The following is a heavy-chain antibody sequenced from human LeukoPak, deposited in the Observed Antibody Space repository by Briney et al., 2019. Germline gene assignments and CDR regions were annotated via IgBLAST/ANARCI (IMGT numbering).Heavy chain of an antibody. Sequence: ASVKVSCKASGYTFIDYFIYWVRQAPGQGLEWMGRINPNIGGTKYAQKFQGRVTMTRDTSSSTTYMELSRLRPDDTAVYYCARVGDGLNDGFDIWGQGTMVTVSS. CDR3: ARVGDGLNDGFDI. J-gene: IGHJ3*02. D-gene: IGHD5-24*01. CDR2: INPNIGGT. CDR1: GYTFIDYF. V-gene: IGHV1-2*06.